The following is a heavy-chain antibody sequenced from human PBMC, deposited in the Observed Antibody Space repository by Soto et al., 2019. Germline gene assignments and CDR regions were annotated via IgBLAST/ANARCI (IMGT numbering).Heavy chain of an antibody. Sequence: SETLSLTCAVSGGSISSSNWWSWVRQPPGKGLEWIGEIYHSGSTNYNPSLKSRVTISVDKSKNQFSLKLSSVTAADTAVYYCARVAGIVAAGTPYYYYGMDVWGQGTTVTVSS. D-gene: IGHD6-13*01. CDR2: IYHSGST. V-gene: IGHV4-4*02. J-gene: IGHJ6*02. CDR3: ARVAGIVAAGTPYYYYGMDV. CDR1: GGSISSSNW.